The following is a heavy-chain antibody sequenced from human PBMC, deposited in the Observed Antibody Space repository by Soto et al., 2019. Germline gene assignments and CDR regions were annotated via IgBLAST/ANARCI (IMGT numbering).Heavy chain of an antibody. CDR3: ATSYGSGYRAFDY. Sequence: QVQLVQSGAEVKRPGSSVKVSCKASGDTFSFYSINWVRQAPGLGLEWMGRVNPILSMSNYAQRFQGRVTRTADKSTSTADMELSGLGSEDTAMYYCATSYGSGYRAFDYWGQGALVTVSS. V-gene: IGHV1-69*04. D-gene: IGHD3-10*01. CDR2: VNPILSMS. CDR1: GDTFSFYS. J-gene: IGHJ4*02.